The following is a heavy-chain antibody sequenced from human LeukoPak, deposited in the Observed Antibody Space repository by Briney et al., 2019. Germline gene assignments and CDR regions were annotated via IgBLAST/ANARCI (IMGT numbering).Heavy chain of an antibody. V-gene: IGHV3-7*03. Sequence: PGGFLRLSCAASGFSFSSYYMSWVRQAPGKGLEWAALINPDGNERYYVDSVKGRFTISRDNARNSLYLQMDSLRDDDTAMYFCTRDLAAVPGPRMDVWGQGTTVTVSS. CDR3: TRDLAAVPGPRMDV. CDR1: GFSFSSYY. CDR2: INPDGNER. D-gene: IGHD6-19*01. J-gene: IGHJ6*02.